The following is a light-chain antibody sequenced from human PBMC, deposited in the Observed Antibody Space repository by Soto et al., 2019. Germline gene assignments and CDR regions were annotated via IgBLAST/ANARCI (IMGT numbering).Light chain of an antibody. CDR3: QQYGNSPT. V-gene: IGKV3-20*01. J-gene: IGKJ2*01. CDR2: GAS. CDR1: QSVSSSY. Sequence: EIMLTQSPGTLSLSPGERATLSCRASQSVSSSYLAWYRQRPGQAHRLLFYGASSRATGVPDRFSGSGSGTDFTLTISRLEPEDFSVYYCQQYGNSPTFGQGTKLEIK.